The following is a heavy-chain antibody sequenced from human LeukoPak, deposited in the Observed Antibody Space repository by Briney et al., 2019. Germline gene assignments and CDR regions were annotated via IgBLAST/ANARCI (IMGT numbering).Heavy chain of an antibody. Sequence: SVKVSCKASGFTFTSSAMQWVRQARGQRLEWIGWIVVGSGNTNSAQKFQERVTITRDMSTSTAYMELSSLRSEDTAVYYCAARGGGDYRLDYYGMDVWGQGTTVTVSS. V-gene: IGHV1-58*02. CDR2: IVVGSGNT. CDR1: GFTFTSSA. CDR3: AARGGGDYRLDYYGMDV. J-gene: IGHJ6*02. D-gene: IGHD4-17*01.